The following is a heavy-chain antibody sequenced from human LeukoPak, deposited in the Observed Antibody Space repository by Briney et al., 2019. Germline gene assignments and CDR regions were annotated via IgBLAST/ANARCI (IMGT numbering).Heavy chain of an antibody. CDR1: GYTFNGYY. Sequence: ASVKVSCKASGYTFNGYYKHWVRQAPGQGLEWMGWINPNSGGTNYAQKFQGRVTMTRDTSISTAYMELSRLRSDDTAFYYCARYDSTVNWFDPWGQGTLVTVSS. J-gene: IGHJ5*02. CDR3: ARYDSTVNWFDP. V-gene: IGHV1-2*02. D-gene: IGHD3-22*01. CDR2: INPNSGGT.